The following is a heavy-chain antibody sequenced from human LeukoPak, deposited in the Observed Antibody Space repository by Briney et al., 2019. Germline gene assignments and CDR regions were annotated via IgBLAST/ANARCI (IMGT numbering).Heavy chain of an antibody. CDR1: GGSISSYY. CDR2: IYTSGST. CDR3: ARDKVVVAATPYNWFDP. V-gene: IGHV4-4*07. J-gene: IGHJ5*02. Sequence: KSSETLSLTCTVSGGSISSYYWSWIRQPAGKGLEWIGRIYTSGSTNYNPSLKSRVTMSVDTSKNQFSLKLSSVTAADTAAYYCARDKVVVAATPYNWFDPWGQGTLVTVSS. D-gene: IGHD2-15*01.